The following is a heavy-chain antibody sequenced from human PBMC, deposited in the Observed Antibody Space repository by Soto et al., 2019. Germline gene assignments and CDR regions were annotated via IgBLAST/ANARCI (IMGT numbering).Heavy chain of an antibody. V-gene: IGHV4-34*01. D-gene: IGHD2-15*01. J-gene: IGHJ4*02. CDR1: GGSFSGYY. CDR3: ASYCSGGSCYDY. Sequence: QVQLQQWGAGLLKPSETLSLTCAVYGGSFSGYYWSWIRQPPGKGLEWIGEINHSGSTYYNPSLKSRVTISVDTSKNQFSLKLSSVTAADTAVYYCASYCSGGSCYDYWGQGTLVTVSS. CDR2: INHSGST.